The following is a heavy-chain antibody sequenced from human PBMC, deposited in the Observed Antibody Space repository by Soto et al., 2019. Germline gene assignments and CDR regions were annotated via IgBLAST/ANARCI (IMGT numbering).Heavy chain of an antibody. J-gene: IGHJ5*02. Sequence: EVQLVESGGAWVQPGGSLRLYCAASGFTVSTNYMSWVRQAPGKGLEWVSVIYGGGSTSYADSVGGRFTISRDDSMTTLYLQMNSLRAEDTAVYYCADVISGPWGQGTLVTVSS. D-gene: IGHD6-25*01. CDR3: ADVISGP. CDR1: GFTVSTNY. CDR2: IYGGGST. V-gene: IGHV3-66*01.